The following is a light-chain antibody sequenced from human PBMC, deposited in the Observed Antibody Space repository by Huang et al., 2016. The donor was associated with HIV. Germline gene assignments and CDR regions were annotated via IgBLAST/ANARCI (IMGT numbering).Light chain of an antibody. CDR3: QQRSSWPPFT. J-gene: IGKJ3*01. V-gene: IGKV3-11*01. CDR1: QSVRNL. CDR2: DGS. Sequence: EILLTQSPATLSLSPGERATLSCRASQSVRNLLAWYQQKPGQPPRLLIYDGSTRATGIPDRFSGSGSDTDVTLTISSLEPEDFAVYCCQQRSSWPPFTFGPGTKVDIK.